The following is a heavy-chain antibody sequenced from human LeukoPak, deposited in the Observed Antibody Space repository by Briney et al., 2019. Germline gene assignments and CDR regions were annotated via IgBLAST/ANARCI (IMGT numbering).Heavy chain of an antibody. D-gene: IGHD3-10*01. J-gene: IGHJ3*02. Sequence: GGSLRLSCAASGFTFSSYSMNWVRQAPGKGLEWVSSISSSSSSYIYYADSVKGRFTISRDNAKNSLYLQMNSLRAEDTAVYYCAKPLWFGELFDAFDIWGQGTMVTVSS. CDR2: ISSSSSSYI. CDR3: AKPLWFGELFDAFDI. CDR1: GFTFSSYS. V-gene: IGHV3-21*01.